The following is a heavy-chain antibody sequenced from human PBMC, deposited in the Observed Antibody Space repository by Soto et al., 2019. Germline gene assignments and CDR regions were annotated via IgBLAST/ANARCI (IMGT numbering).Heavy chain of an antibody. J-gene: IGHJ3*01. Sequence: GESLKISCQGSGYSFTYYWLGWVRQMPGKGLEWMGIIYPGDSDTRYSTSFQDQVTITADKTINTAYLQWSSLKASDTAMYYCSRHRVRLLGAYDFWGQGTMVTVSS. CDR1: GYSFTYYW. CDR2: IYPGDSDT. V-gene: IGHV5-51*01. D-gene: IGHD6-13*01. CDR3: SRHRVRLLGAYDF.